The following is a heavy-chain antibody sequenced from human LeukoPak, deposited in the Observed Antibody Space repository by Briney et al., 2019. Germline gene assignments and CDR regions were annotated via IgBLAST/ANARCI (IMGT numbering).Heavy chain of an antibody. Sequence: GASVKVSCKASGYTFTGYYMHWVRQAPGQGLEWMGWINPNSGGTNYAQKFQGRVTMTRDTSISTAYMELSRLRSDDTAVYYCARDVVPADPNWFDPWGQGTLVTVSS. D-gene: IGHD2-2*01. J-gene: IGHJ5*02. V-gene: IGHV1-2*02. CDR3: ARDVVPADPNWFDP. CDR1: GYTFTGYY. CDR2: INPNSGGT.